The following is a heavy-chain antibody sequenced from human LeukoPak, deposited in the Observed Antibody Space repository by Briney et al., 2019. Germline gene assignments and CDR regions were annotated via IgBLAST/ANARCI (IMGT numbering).Heavy chain of an antibody. Sequence: GGSLRLSCAASGFTFSSYAMSWVRQAPGKGLEWVSAISGGGGSTYYADSVKGRFTISRDNSTNTLYLQMNSLRAEDTAVYYCAKSPSLLTGYDYYYMDVWGKGTTVTVSS. CDR2: ISGGGGST. V-gene: IGHV3-23*01. D-gene: IGHD3-9*01. CDR3: AKSPSLLTGYDYYYMDV. CDR1: GFTFSSYA. J-gene: IGHJ6*03.